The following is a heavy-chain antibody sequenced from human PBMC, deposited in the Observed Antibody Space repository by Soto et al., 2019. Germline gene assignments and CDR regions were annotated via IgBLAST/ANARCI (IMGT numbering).Heavy chain of an antibody. CDR3: ARDNLSNFNYYYYGMDV. CDR1: GFTFSSYA. V-gene: IGHV3-30-3*01. J-gene: IGHJ6*02. D-gene: IGHD4-4*01. CDR2: ISYDGSNK. Sequence: SLRLSCAASGFTFSSYAMHWVRQAPGKGLEWVAVISYDGSNKYYADSVKGRFTISRDNSKNTLYLQMNSLRAEDTAVYYCARDNLSNFNYYYYGMDVWGQGTTVTVSS.